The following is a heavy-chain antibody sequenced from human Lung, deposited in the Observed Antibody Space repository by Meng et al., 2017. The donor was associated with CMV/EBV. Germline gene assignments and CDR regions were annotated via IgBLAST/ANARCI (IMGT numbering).Heavy chain of an antibody. CDR1: GDSLRTSSYY. CDR3: ARLYGLIH. D-gene: IGHD3-16*01. V-gene: IGHV4-39*01. CDR2: IYSSGDT. Sequence: CTVSGDSLRTSSYYWGWIRQAPGKGPEWIGSIYSSGDTYFKPSLKSRVSLSIETSKNQFSLRLSSVTAADTGVYYCARLYGLIHWGQGVQVTVSS. J-gene: IGHJ4*02.